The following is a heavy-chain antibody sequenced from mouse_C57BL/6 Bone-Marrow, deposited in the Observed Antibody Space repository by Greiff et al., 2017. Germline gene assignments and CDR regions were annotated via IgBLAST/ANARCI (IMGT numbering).Heavy chain of an antibody. Sequence: QVQLQQPGAELVMPGASVKLSCKASGYTFTSYWMHWVKQRPGQGLEWIGEIDPSDSYTNYNQKFKGKSTLTVDKSSSTAYMQLSSLTSEDSAVYYCARRGAPHAMDYWGQGTSVTVSS. V-gene: IGHV1-69*01. CDR1: GYTFTSYW. J-gene: IGHJ4*01. CDR2: IDPSDSYT. CDR3: ARRGAPHAMDY.